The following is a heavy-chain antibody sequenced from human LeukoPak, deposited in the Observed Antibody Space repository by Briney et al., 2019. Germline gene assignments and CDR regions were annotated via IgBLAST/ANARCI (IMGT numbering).Heavy chain of an antibody. J-gene: IGHJ4*02. CDR2: INIGGTNT. D-gene: IGHD3-22*01. CDR1: GFTFNDYY. V-gene: IGHV3-11*04. CDR3: ARGHHYYDSSGYPIDY. Sequence: GGSLRLPCAASGFTFNDYYMSWIRQAPGKGLEWLSYINIGGTNTHYADSVKGRFTISRDNAKNSLYLQMNSLRAEDTAVYYCARGHHYYDSSGYPIDYWGQGTLVTVSS.